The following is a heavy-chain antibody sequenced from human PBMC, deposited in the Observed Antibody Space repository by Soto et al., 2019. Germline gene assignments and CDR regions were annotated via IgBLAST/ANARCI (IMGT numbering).Heavy chain of an antibody. D-gene: IGHD1-26*01. CDR3: AKDPFHSGSYYYYMDV. CDR2: ISGRGGST. Sequence: GGSLRLSCAASGFTFSSYAMSWVRQAPGKGLEWVSAISGRGGSTYYADSVKGRFTISRDNSKNTLYLQMNSLRAEDTAVYYCAKDPFHSGSYYYYMDVWGKGTTVTVSS. CDR1: GFTFSSYA. J-gene: IGHJ6*03. V-gene: IGHV3-23*01.